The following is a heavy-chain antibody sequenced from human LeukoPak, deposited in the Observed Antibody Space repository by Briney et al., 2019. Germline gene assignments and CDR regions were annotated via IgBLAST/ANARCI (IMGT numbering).Heavy chain of an antibody. V-gene: IGHV3-23*01. CDR3: AGAGYGSVV. D-gene: IGHD2-15*01. Sequence: GGSLRLSCAASGFTFSSYSMNWVRQAPGKGLEWVSAISGNGLNTYSADSLKGRFTISRDNSKNTVFLQMTPLRAEDTAVYYCAGAGYGSVVWGQGTLVTVSS. J-gene: IGHJ4*02. CDR2: ISGNGLNT. CDR1: GFTFSSYS.